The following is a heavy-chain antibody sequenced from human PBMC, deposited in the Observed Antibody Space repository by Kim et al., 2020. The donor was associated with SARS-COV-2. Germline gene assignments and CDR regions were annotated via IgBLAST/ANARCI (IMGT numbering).Heavy chain of an antibody. V-gene: IGHV4-39*07. J-gene: IGHJ6*02. D-gene: IGHD3-9*01. CDR3: ARDQRWNDWNFYYAMYA. CDR2: IFYSWST. Sequence: SETLSLTCTVSGGSISSSSYFWGWIRQPPGNGLEWIGSIFYSWSTYYNPSLRSRVAISVDTSKNPFSLKLNSVTAADTAVYYCARDQRWNDWNFYYAMYAGGRGPTVTVSS. CDR1: GGSISSSSYF.